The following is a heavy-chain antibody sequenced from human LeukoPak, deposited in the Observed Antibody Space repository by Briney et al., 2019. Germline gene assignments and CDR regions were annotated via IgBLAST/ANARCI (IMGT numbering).Heavy chain of an antibody. CDR2: IYASGYT. V-gene: IGHV4-4*07. J-gene: IGHJ4*02. CDR1: GGSISSYY. D-gene: IGHD3-16*01. Sequence: PSETLSLTCTVSGGSISSYYWSWIRQPAGKGLEWIGRIYASGYTNSNPSLKSRVTMSVDTSKNQFSLKLSSVTAADTAVYYCARDNFRWGFDYWGQGTLVTVSS. CDR3: ARDNFRWGFDY.